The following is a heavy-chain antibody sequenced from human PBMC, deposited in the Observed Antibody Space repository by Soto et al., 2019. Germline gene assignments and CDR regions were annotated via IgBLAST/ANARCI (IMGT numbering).Heavy chain of an antibody. CDR2: ISGCNNNI. V-gene: IGHV3-48*03. Sequence: GGSLRLSCAASGFTLRNYEMNWVRQAQGQGLERNSKISGCNNNIYYADSVRGRLTISRENANNSQYLQMNSQRAEDTAIYYFASEGLCGADCYFFEYWGQGTQV. D-gene: IGHD2-21*02. J-gene: IGHJ4*02. CDR3: ASEGLCGADCYFFEY. CDR1: GFTLRNYE.